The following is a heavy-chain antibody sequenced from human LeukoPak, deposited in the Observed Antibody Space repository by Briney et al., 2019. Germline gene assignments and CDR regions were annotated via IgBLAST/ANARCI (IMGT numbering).Heavy chain of an antibody. D-gene: IGHD4-23*01. Sequence: GGSLRLSCAASGFTFSSYAMHWVRQAPGKGLEWVAVISYDGSNKYYADSVEGRFTISGDNSKNTLYLQMNSLRAEDTAVYYCARDLPPYGGNSPLSYWGQGTLVTVSS. V-gene: IGHV3-30*04. CDR1: GFTFSSYA. J-gene: IGHJ4*02. CDR2: ISYDGSNK. CDR3: ARDLPPYGGNSPLSY.